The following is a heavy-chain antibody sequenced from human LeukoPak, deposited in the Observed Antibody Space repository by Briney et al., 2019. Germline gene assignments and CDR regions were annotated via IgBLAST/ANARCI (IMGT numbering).Heavy chain of an antibody. CDR3: ARGGGYYDSSGANYYFDY. J-gene: IGHJ4*02. D-gene: IGHD3-22*01. CDR2: IIPIFGTA. V-gene: IGHV1-69*13. Sequence: ASVKVSCKASGYTFTSYGISWVRQAPGQGLEWMGGIIPIFGTANYAQKFQGRVTITADESTSTAYMELSSLRSEDTAVYYCARGGGYYDSSGANYYFDYWGQGTLVTVSS. CDR1: GYTFTSYG.